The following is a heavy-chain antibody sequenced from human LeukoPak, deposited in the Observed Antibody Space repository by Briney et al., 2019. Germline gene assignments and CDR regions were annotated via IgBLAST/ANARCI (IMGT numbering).Heavy chain of an antibody. CDR1: GVSNCSHN. CDR3: ARVDSSGYYTFFDY. V-gene: IGHV4-59*11. D-gene: IGHD3-22*01. J-gene: IGHJ4*02. Sequence: SETLSLTCTVFGVSNCSHNWNWMRQPPGKGLEWIGDIYNSGSPNYNPSLKSRVTISVDTSKNQFSLKLSSVTAADTAVYYCARVDSSGYYTFFDYWGQGTLVTVSS. CDR2: IYNSGSP.